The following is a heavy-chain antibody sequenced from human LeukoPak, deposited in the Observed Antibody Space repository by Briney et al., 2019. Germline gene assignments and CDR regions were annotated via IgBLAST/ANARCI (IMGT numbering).Heavy chain of an antibody. V-gene: IGHV4-38-2*01. J-gene: IGHJ4*02. D-gene: IGHD4-17*01. CDR3: ARQIHDCGDYFDY. CDR2: IYHSGST. CDR1: GYSISSGYY. Sequence: SETLSLTCAVSGYSISSGYYWGWIRQPPGKGLEWIGSIYHSGSTYYNPSLKSRVTISVDTSKNQFSLKLSSVTAADAAVYYCARQIHDCGDYFDYWGQGTLVTVSS.